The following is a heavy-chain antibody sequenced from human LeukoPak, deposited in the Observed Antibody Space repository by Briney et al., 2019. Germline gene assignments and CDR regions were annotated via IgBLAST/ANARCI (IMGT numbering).Heavy chain of an antibody. D-gene: IGHD5-24*01. Sequence: ASVKVSCKASGYTFTGYFVHWVRQAPGQGLEWMGWINPNSGGTNYAQKFQGRVTLTRDTSISTAYMELSRLSSDDTAVYYCARLATMLIPFDYWGQGTLVTVSS. CDR1: GYTFTGYF. CDR3: ARLATMLIPFDY. J-gene: IGHJ4*02. CDR2: INPNSGGT. V-gene: IGHV1-2*02.